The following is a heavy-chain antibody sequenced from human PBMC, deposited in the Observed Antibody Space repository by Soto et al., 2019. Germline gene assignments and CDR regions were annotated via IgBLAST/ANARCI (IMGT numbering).Heavy chain of an antibody. CDR2: CRSRSAGGTV. D-gene: IGHD3-10*01. CDR1: GTTFSEAW. CDR3: VTGFGF. J-gene: IGHJ4*02. Sequence: GGSLRLSCVASGTTFSEAWMNWVRQAPGKGLEWVGRCRSRSAGGTVDYAAPVKGRFTISRDDSKNTLSLQMNSLKTEDTAIYFCVTGFGFWGQGTLVTVSS. V-gene: IGHV3-15*01.